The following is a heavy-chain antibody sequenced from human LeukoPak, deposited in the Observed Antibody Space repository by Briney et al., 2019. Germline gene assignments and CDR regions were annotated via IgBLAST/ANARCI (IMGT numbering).Heavy chain of an antibody. CDR3: ARVYGDYFDY. Sequence: PGGSLRLSCGVSGFTFSDYYMSWIRQAPGKGLGWISYITTSHTTVYYADSVKGRFTISRDNAKKSLYLEMNSLRAEDTAVYYCARVYGDYFDYWGQGTLVTVSS. CDR2: ITTSHTTV. V-gene: IGHV3-11*01. D-gene: IGHD4-17*01. J-gene: IGHJ4*02. CDR1: GFTFSDYY.